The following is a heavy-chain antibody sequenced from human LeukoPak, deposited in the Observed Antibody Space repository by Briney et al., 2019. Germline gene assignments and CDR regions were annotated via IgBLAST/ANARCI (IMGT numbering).Heavy chain of an antibody. CDR2: ISSSSSTI. D-gene: IGHD3-9*01. Sequence: HSGRSLRLSCAASGFTFSSYSMNWVRQAPGRGLEWVSYISSSSSTIYYADSVKGRFTISRDNAKNSLYLQMNSLRAEDTAVYYRARDRSTGPLRYFDWLSSDSYYYYGMDVWGQGTTVTVSS. CDR1: GFTFSSYS. J-gene: IGHJ6*02. CDR3: ARDRSTGPLRYFDWLSSDSYYYYGMDV. V-gene: IGHV3-48*01.